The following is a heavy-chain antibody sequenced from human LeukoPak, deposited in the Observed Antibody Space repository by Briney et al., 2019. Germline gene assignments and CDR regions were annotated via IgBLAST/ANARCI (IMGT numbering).Heavy chain of an antibody. CDR2: IIPIFGTA. D-gene: IGHD6-6*01. V-gene: IGHV1-69*13. Sequence: SVKVSCKASGGTFIIYAISWVRQAPGQGLEWMGGIIPIFGTANYAQKFQGRVTITADESTSTAYMELSSLRSEDTAVYYCARLPLRSIAVGYYGMDVWGQGTTVTVSS. CDR1: GGTFIIYA. CDR3: ARLPLRSIAVGYYGMDV. J-gene: IGHJ6*02.